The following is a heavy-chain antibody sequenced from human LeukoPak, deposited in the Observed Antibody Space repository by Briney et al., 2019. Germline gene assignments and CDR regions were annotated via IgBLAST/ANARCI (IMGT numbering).Heavy chain of an antibody. Sequence: SETLSLTCSVSGGSISTSNYYWGWIRQPPGKGLKWIATIYYSGTTYYNPSLKSRVTMSVDTSKNQFSLKLSSVTAADTAVYYCARGPIDAFDIWGQGTMVTVSS. CDR2: IYYSGTT. V-gene: IGHV4-39*07. CDR3: ARGPIDAFDI. J-gene: IGHJ3*02. CDR1: GGSISTSNYY.